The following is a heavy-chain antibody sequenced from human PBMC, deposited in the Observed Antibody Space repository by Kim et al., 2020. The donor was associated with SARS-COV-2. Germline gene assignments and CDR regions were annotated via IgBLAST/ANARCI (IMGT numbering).Heavy chain of an antibody. CDR2: M. CDR3: ASRNSGGALDI. D-gene: IGHD1-26*01. J-gene: IGHJ3*02. V-gene: IGHV3-48*02. Sequence: MHYTDSVKGRFTISRDNAKNSLYLQMNSLRDGDTAVYFCASRNSGGALDIWGQGTMVTVSS.